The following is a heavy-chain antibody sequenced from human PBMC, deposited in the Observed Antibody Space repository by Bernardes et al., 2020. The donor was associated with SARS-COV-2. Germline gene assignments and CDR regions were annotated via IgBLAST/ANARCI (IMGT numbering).Heavy chain of an antibody. D-gene: IGHD1-26*01. CDR2: ISYDGSNK. CDR3: AKGPSGSYYESFDY. J-gene: IGHJ4*02. Sequence: VGSLILSCAASGFTFSSSGMYWVRQAPGQGLEWVALISYDGSNKYYADSVKGRFTISRDNSKNTLYLQMNSLRAEDTAVYYCAKGPSGSYYESFDYWGQGTLVTVSS. V-gene: IGHV3-30*18. CDR1: GFTFSSSG.